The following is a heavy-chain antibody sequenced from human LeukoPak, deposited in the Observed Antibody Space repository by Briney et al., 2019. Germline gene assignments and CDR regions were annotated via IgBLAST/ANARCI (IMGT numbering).Heavy chain of an antibody. CDR1: GGSISSYY. CDR3: ARQYYDILTGYYHFDY. V-gene: IGHV4-59*01. J-gene: IGHJ4*02. CDR2: IYYSGST. Sequence: PSETLSLTCTVSGGSISSYYWSWIRQPPGKGLEWIGYIYYSGSTNYNPSLKSRVTISVDTSKNQLSLKLSSVTAADTAVYYCARQYYDILTGYYHFDYWGQGTLVTVSS. D-gene: IGHD3-9*01.